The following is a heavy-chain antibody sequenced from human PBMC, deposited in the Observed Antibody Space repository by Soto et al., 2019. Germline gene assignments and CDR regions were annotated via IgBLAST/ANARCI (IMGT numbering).Heavy chain of an antibody. J-gene: IGHJ4*02. CDR1: VYTFTNYG. CDR3: ARGSDALGW. V-gene: IGHV1-18*01. CDR2: INPYNAKT. Sequence: QVQLVQSGAEVKKPGASVNVSCKASVYTFTNYGITWVRQAPGQGLERMGWINPYNAKTNSAQKFQGRVSMTTDTSSSTAYMEVLSLRSDDTAIYYCARGSDALGWWGQGTLVTVSS. D-gene: IGHD6-19*01.